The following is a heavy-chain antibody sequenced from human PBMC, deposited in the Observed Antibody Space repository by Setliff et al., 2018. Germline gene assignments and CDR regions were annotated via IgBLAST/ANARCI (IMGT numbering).Heavy chain of an antibody. V-gene: IGHV1-2*06. D-gene: IGHD3-10*01. CDR2: INPNSGDT. CDR3: VRAVVIRGSKPLDS. Sequence: ASVKVSCKASGYTFTSFYIHWLRQAPGQGLEWMGRINPNSGDTNYEEKFQGRVTMTRDTSISTAYMELSRLRSDDTAVYYCVRAVVIRGSKPLDSWGQGTLVTVSS. CDR1: GYTFTSFY. J-gene: IGHJ4*02.